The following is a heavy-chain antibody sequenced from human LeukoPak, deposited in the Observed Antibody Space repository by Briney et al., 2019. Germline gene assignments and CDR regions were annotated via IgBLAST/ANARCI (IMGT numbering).Heavy chain of an antibody. CDR2: IYSGGST. D-gene: IGHD3-16*01. V-gene: IGHV3-53*01. J-gene: IGHJ6*03. CDR3: AGGLAGYYYYYMDV. CDR1: GFTVSSNY. Sequence: GGSLRLSCAASGFTVSSNYMSWVRQAPGRGLEWVSVIYSGGSTYYADSVKGRFTISRDNSKNTLYLQMNSLRAEGTAVYYCAGGLAGYYYYYMDVWGKGTTVTVSS.